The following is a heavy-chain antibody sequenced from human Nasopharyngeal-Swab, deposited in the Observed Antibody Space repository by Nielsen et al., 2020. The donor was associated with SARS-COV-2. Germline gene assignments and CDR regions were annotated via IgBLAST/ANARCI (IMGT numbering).Heavy chain of an antibody. D-gene: IGHD5-24*01. J-gene: IGHJ6*02. CDR2: VHYDGST. V-gene: IGHV4-39*01. Sequence: WIRQPPGKGLEWIGTVHYDGSTYYSPSLKSRVTTSVDTSKNQFSLRLSSVTAADTAIYYCVSPFILDGYNYFGLDVWGQRTAVTVSS. CDR3: VSPFILDGYNYFGLDV.